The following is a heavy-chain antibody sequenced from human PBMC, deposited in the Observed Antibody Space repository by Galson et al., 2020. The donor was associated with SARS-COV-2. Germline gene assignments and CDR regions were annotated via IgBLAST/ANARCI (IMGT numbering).Heavy chain of an antibody. Sequence: KMSGPTLVKPTETLTLTCTVSGFSLSNARMGVSWIRQPPGKALEWLAHIFSHEEKSYSTSLKSRLTISKDTSKSQVVLTMTNMDPVDTATYYCARISREWLSYYYCYMDVWGKGTTVTVSS. V-gene: IGHV2-26*01. CDR3: ARISREWLSYYYCYMDV. J-gene: IGHJ6*03. CDR2: IFSHEEK. D-gene: IGHD3-3*01. CDR1: GFSLSNARMG.